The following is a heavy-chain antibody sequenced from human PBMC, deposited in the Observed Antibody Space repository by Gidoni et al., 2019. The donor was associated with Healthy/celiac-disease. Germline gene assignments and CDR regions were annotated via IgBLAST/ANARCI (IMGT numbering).Heavy chain of an antibody. CDR2: IKSKTDGGTT. D-gene: IGHD2-15*01. V-gene: IGHV3-15*01. J-gene: IGHJ3*02. CDR3: TTRGGSWYGLATKDAFDI. CDR1: GFTFSNAW. Sequence: ALGFTFSNAWMSWVRQAPGKGLEWVGRIKSKTDGGTTDYAAPVKGRFTISRDDSKNTLYLQMNSLKTEDTAVYYCTTRGGSWYGLATKDAFDIWGQGTMVTVSS.